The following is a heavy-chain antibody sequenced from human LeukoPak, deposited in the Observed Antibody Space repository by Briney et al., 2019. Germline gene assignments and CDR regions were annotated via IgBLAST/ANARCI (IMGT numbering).Heavy chain of an antibody. V-gene: IGHV1-2*02. D-gene: IGHD3-3*01. Sequence: ASVKVSCKASGFTFTSYGISWVRQAPGQGLEWMGWINPNSGGTNYAQKFQGRVTMTRDTSISTAYMELSRLRSDDTAVYYCARAITIFGVVINDPLYYFDYWGQGTLVTVSS. CDR3: ARAITIFGVVINDPLYYFDY. CDR2: INPNSGGT. CDR1: GFTFTSYG. J-gene: IGHJ4*02.